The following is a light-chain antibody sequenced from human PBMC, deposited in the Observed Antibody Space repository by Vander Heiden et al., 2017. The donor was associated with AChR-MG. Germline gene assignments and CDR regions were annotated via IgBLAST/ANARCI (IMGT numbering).Light chain of an antibody. V-gene: IGLV2-8*01. CDR2: EVG. J-gene: IGLJ2*01. Sequence: QSAPTPPPPAPWPPGQSVTISCTGTSSDVGGYNYVSWHQQHPGKAPKLMIYEVGQRPSGVPDRFSCAKSGNTASLTVSGLQAEDEADYYCSSYAGSNNFRVFGGGTKLTVL. CDR3: SSYAGSNNFRV. CDR1: SSDVGGYNY.